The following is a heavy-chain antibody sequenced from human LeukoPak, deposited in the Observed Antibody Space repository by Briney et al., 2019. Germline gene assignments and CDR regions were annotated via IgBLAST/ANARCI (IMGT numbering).Heavy chain of an antibody. Sequence: PSETLSLTCTVSDDSISSSTYYWGWIRQPPGKGLEWIGSVYYSGSTYYNPSLKSRVTISVDTSKNQFSLKVSSMTAADTAVYYCARNRVYTGWSPLDVWGQGTTVTVSS. J-gene: IGHJ6*02. CDR3: ARNRVYTGWSPLDV. D-gene: IGHD6-19*01. CDR1: DDSISSSTYY. V-gene: IGHV4-39*01. CDR2: VYYSGST.